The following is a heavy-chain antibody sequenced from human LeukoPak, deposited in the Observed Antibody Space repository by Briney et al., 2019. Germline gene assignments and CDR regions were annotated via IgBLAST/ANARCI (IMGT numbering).Heavy chain of an antibody. J-gene: IGHJ4*02. CDR2: IYYSGST. V-gene: IGHV4-59*01. CDR1: GGSISSYY. CDR3: ARAPVAGPFDY. Sequence: SETLSLTCTVSGGSISSYYWSWIRQPPGKGLEWIGYIYYSGSTNYNPSLKSRVTISVDTSKNQFSLKLSSVTAADTAAYHCARAPVAGPFDYWGQGTLVTVSS. D-gene: IGHD6-19*01.